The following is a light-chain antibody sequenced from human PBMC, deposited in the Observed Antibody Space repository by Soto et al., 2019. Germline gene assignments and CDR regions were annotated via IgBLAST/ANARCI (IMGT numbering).Light chain of an antibody. CDR2: DAS. Sequence: IHITQSPSSLSASVGDIVTITCQASQNINNYLNWYQQKPGRAPKLLIYDASYLEAGVPSRFSGSGSGTEFTLTISSLQPDDFATYYCQHYNSYSEAFGQGTKVDIK. V-gene: IGKV1-33*01. CDR1: QNINNY. J-gene: IGKJ1*01. CDR3: QHYNSYSEA.